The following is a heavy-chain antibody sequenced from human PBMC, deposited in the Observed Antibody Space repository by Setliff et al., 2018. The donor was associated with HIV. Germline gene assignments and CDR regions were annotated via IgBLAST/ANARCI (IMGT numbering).Heavy chain of an antibody. D-gene: IGHD1-26*01. CDR1: GYSISSGYY. J-gene: IGHJ5*02. CDR3: AKEGNSVDNWLDP. V-gene: IGHV4-38-2*02. CDR2: IYHTGKT. Sequence: SETLSLTCAVSGYSISSGYYWAWIRQPPGGGLEWIGYIYHTGKTYYNPSLQSRIIMSLDMSQNQFSLKLSSVTAADTAVYYCAKEGNSVDNWLDPWGPGTLVTVSS.